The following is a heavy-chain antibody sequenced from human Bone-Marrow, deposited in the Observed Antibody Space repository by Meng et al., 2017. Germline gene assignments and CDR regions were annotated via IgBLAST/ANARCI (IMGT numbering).Heavy chain of an antibody. CDR2: INHSGST. V-gene: IGHV4-34*01. CDR3: ARSTSSSWYAGWFDP. J-gene: IGHJ5*02. D-gene: IGHD6-13*01. CDR1: GGSFSGYY. Sequence: QVHLQHWGAGLLKASETLSLTCAVYGGSFSGYYWSWIRQPPGKGLEWIGEINHSGSTNYNPSLRSRVTRSVDTSKKQVSLKLSSVTAADTAVYYCARSTSSSWYAGWFDPWGQGTLVTVSS.